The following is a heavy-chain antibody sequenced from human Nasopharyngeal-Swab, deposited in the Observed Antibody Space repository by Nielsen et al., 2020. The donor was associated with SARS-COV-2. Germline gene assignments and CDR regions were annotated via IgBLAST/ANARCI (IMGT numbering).Heavy chain of an antibody. D-gene: IGHD5-12*01. Sequence: GGSLRLSCKGSGSSFTSYWISWVRQMPGKGLEWMGRIDPSDSYTNYSPSFQGHVTISADKSISAAYLQWSSLKASDTAMYYCARQGESINNDYWGQGTLVTVSS. J-gene: IGHJ4*02. CDR2: IDPSDSYT. V-gene: IGHV5-10-1*01. CDR3: ARQGESINNDY. CDR1: GSSFTSYW.